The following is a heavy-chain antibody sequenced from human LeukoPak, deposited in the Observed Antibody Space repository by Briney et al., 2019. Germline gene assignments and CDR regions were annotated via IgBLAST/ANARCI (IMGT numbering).Heavy chain of an antibody. J-gene: IGHJ6*02. CDR2: IYYSGST. D-gene: IGHD3-22*01. CDR3: ARGANYKWFLPHYYYYYGMDV. V-gene: IGHV4-59*01. CDR1: GGSISSYY. Sequence: SETLSLTCTVSGGSISSYYWSWIRQPPGKGLEWLGYIYYSGSTNYNPSLKSRVTISVDTSKNQFSLKLSSVTAADTAVYYCARGANYKWFLPHYYYYYGMDVWGQGTTVTVSS.